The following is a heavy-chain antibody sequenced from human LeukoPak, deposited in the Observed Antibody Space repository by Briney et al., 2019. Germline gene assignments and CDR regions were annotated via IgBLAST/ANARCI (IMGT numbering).Heavy chain of an antibody. CDR2: INPNSGGT. CDR3: AKDRARVGTMVDAFDM. D-gene: IGHD1-1*01. V-gene: IGHV1-2*02. J-gene: IGHJ3*02. CDR1: GYTFTGHY. Sequence: ASVKVSCKASGYTFTGHYMHWVRQAPGQGLEWMGWINPNSGGTNYAQKFQGRVTMTRDTSISTAYVELSRLRSDDTAVYYCAKDRARVGTMVDAFDMWGRGTMVTVSS.